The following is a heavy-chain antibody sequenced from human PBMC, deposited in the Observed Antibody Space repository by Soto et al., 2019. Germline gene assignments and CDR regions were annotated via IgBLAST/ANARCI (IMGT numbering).Heavy chain of an antibody. CDR2: IYHSGST. Sequence: SETLSLTCAVSGGSISSSNWWSWVRQPPGKGLEWIGEIYHSGSTNYNPSLKSRVTISVDKSKNQFSLKLSSVTAADTAVYYCARAPVDFWSGYYTKYYLDYWGQGTLVTVS. CDR1: GGSISSSNW. J-gene: IGHJ4*02. V-gene: IGHV4-4*02. CDR3: ARAPVDFWSGYYTKYYLDY. D-gene: IGHD3-3*01.